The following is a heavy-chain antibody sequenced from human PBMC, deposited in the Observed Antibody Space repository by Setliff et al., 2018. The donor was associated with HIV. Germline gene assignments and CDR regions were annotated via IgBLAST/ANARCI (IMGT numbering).Heavy chain of an antibody. CDR1: GGSFSGYY. CDR3: ARGSGYFSYFDY. CDR2: INHSGST. Sequence: TLSLTCAVYGGSFSGYYWSWIRQPPGKGLEWIGEINHSGSTNYNPSLKSRVTISVDTSKNQFSLKLSSVTAADTAVYYCARGSGYFSYFDYWGQGTLVTVSS. D-gene: IGHD3-22*01. V-gene: IGHV4-34*01. J-gene: IGHJ4*02.